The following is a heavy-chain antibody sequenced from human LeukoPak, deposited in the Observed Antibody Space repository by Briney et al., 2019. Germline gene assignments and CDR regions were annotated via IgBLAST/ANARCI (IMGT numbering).Heavy chain of an antibody. V-gene: IGHV4-59*01. CDR3: ARGHTILDGYSYETRTFDY. CDR2: IYYGGST. CDR1: GGSISSYY. Sequence: PSETLSLTCTVSGGSISSYYWSWIRQSPGKGLEWIGYIYYGGSTNYNPSLKSRVTISVDTSKNQFSLKLSSVTAADTAVYYSARGHTILDGYSYETRTFDYWGQGILVTVSS. D-gene: IGHD5-24*01. J-gene: IGHJ4*02.